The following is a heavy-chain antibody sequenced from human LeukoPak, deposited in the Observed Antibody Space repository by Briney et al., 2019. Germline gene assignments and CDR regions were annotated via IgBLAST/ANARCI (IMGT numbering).Heavy chain of an antibody. CDR2: INHSGST. CDR3: ARGPTYYDFWSGYFGRQEYYGMDV. D-gene: IGHD3-3*01. J-gene: IGHJ6*02. Sequence: SETLSLTCAVYGGSFSGYYWNWIRQPPGRGLEWIGEINHSGSTNYNPSLKSRVTISVDTSKNQFSLKLSSVTAADTAVYYCARGPTYYDFWSGYFGRQEYYGMDVWGQGTTVTVSS. V-gene: IGHV4-34*01. CDR1: GGSFSGYY.